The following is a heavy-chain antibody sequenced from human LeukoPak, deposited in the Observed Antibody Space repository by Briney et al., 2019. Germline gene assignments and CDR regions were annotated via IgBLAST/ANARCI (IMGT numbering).Heavy chain of an antibody. CDR3: ARDQVRVKYGSSSPFDY. CDR1: GFTFSSYE. Sequence: GGSLRLSCAASGFTFSSYEMNWVRQAPGKGLEWVSYISSSGSTIYYADSEKGRFTISRDNAKNSLYLQMNSLRAEDTAVYYCARDQVRVKYGSSSPFDYWGQGTLVTVSS. D-gene: IGHD6-6*01. J-gene: IGHJ4*02. CDR2: ISSSGSTI. V-gene: IGHV3-48*03.